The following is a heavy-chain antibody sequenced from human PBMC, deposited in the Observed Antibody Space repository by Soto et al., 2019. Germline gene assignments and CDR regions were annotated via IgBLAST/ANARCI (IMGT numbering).Heavy chain of an antibody. CDR3: ARQGYNWNYVFYYYYYMDV. V-gene: IGHV3-66*04. D-gene: IGHD1-7*01. J-gene: IGHJ6*03. CDR1: GFTFSSYT. Sequence: GGSLRLSCAASGFTFSSYTMSWVRQAPGKGLEWVSVTFSGGTTYYADSVKGRFTVSRDNSKNTLYLQMNSLRAEDTAVYYCARQGYNWNYVFYYYYYMDVWGKGTTVTVSS. CDR2: TFSGGTT.